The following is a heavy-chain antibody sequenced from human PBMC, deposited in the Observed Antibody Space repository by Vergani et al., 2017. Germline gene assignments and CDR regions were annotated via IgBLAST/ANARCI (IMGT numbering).Heavy chain of an antibody. J-gene: IGHJ4*02. Sequence: QVQLQESGPGLVKPSETLSLTCTVSGGSISSYYWSWIRQHPGKGLEWIGYIYYSGSTNYNPSLKSRVTISVDTSKNQFSLQLSSVTAADTAVYYCARSCDYDFWSGYHYFDYWGQGTLVTVSS. D-gene: IGHD3-3*01. CDR1: GGSISSYY. CDR3: ARSCDYDFWSGYHYFDY. CDR2: IYYSGST. V-gene: IGHV4-59*01.